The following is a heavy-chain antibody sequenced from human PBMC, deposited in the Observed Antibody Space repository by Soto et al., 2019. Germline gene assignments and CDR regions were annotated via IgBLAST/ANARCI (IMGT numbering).Heavy chain of an antibody. V-gene: IGHV1-69*04. Sequence: VKVSCKASGGTFSSYTISWVRQAPGQGLEWMGRIIPILGIANYAQKFQGRVTITADKSTSTAYMELSSLRSEDTAVYYCATETVVVVAAIVAFDIWGQGTMVTVSS. D-gene: IGHD2-15*01. CDR3: ATETVVVVAAIVAFDI. CDR2: IIPILGIA. J-gene: IGHJ3*02. CDR1: GGTFSSYT.